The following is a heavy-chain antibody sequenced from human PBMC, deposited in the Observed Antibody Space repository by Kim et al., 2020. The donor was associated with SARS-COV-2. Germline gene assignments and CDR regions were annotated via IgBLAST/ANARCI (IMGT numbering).Heavy chain of an antibody. V-gene: IGHV3-7*03. D-gene: IGHD4-17*01. CDR2: IKQDGSEK. Sequence: GGSLRLSCAASGFTFSSYWMSWVRQAPGKGLEWVANIKQDGSEKYYVDSVKGRFTISRDNPKNSLYLQMNSLRAEDTAVYYCARDLMTTVTTEDYYYYYGMDVWGQGTTVTVSS. J-gene: IGHJ6*02. CDR3: ARDLMTTVTTEDYYYYYGMDV. CDR1: GFTFSSYW.